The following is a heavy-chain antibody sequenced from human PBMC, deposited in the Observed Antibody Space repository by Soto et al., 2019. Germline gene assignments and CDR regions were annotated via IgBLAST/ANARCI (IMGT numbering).Heavy chain of an antibody. J-gene: IGHJ5*02. D-gene: IGHD3-22*01. V-gene: IGHV3-23*01. CDR3: AKDHGYHSSGYYYVPHNWFDP. CDR2: ISGSGGST. CDR1: GFTFSSYA. Sequence: GESLKISCAASGFTFSSYAMSWVRQAPGKGLEWVSAISGSGGSTYYADSVKGRFTISRDNSKNTLYLQMNSLRAEDTAVYYCAKDHGYHSSGYYYVPHNWFDPWGQGTLVTVSS.